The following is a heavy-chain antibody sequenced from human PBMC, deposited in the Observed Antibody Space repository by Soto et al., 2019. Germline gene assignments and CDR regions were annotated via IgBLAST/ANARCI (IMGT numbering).Heavy chain of an antibody. CDR3: ARVVGYYYDSSGHSFDY. CDR1: GYTFTSYD. J-gene: IGHJ4*02. CDR2: MNPNSGNT. D-gene: IGHD3-22*01. V-gene: IGHV1-8*01. Sequence: GASVKVSCKASGYTFTSYDINWVRQATGQGLEWMGWMNPNSGNTGYAQKFQGRVTMTRNTSISTAYMELSSLRSEDTAVYYCARVVGYYYDSSGHSFDYWGQGTLVTVSS.